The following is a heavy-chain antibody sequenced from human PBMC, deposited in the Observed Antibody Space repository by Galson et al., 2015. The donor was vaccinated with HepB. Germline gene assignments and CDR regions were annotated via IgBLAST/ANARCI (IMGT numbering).Heavy chain of an antibody. CDR1: GFAFDTHA. J-gene: IGHJ5*01. CDR3: AKGYGLFDS. D-gene: IGHD5-18*01. V-gene: IGHV3-23*01. Sequence: SLSLSCAASGFAFDTHAMRWVRQAPGRGLEWISGISDNGDSTFYADSVKGRFTVSRDNSNNMLYLQMNSLRAEDAGLYFCAKGYGLFDSWGQGILVTVSS. CDR2: ISDNGDST.